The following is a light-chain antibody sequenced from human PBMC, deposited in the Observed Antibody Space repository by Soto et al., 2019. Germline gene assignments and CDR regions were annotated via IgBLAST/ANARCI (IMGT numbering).Light chain of an antibody. CDR2: GTS. CDR1: QGVSSNY. J-gene: IGKJ5*01. CDR3: QQYNNWPLT. V-gene: IGKV3-20*01. Sequence: EILSTQSPGTLSLSPGERATLSCGASQGVSSNYLAWYQQKSGQAPRLLLYGTSSRATGIPERFSGSGSGTDFTLTISRLEPEDFAVYYCQQYNNWPLTFGQGTRLEIK.